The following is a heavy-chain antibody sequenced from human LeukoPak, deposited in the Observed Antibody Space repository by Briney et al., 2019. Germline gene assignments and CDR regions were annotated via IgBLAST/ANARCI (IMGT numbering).Heavy chain of an antibody. Sequence: TSETLSLTCSVSGGSISSDHWNWIRQTPGKGLEWIGCIYYSGRTYYNPSLKSRVTISVDMSKSQFSLRLTSVTAADTAVYYCARKNGFEIWGQGTLVTVSS. D-gene: IGHD2-8*01. J-gene: IGHJ3*02. V-gene: IGHV4-59*01. CDR3: ARKNGFEI. CDR1: GGSISSDH. CDR2: IYYSGRT.